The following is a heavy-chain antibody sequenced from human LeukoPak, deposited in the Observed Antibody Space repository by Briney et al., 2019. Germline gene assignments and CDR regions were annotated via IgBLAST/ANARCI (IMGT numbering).Heavy chain of an antibody. D-gene: IGHD4-17*01. CDR1: GFTFSSYA. CDR2: ISSSGSTI. Sequence: GGSLRLSCVASGFTFSSYAMSWIRQAPGKGLEWVSYISSSGSTIYYADSVKGRFTISRDNAKNSLYLQMNSLRAEDTAVYYCAREEYGDSAAAWGQGTLVTVSS. CDR3: AREEYGDSAAA. V-gene: IGHV3-11*01. J-gene: IGHJ5*02.